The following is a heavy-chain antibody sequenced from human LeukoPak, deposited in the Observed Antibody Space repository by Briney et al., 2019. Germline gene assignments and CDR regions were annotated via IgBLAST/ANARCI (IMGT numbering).Heavy chain of an antibody. V-gene: IGHV1-69*06. D-gene: IGHD3-16*02. CDR3: ANGEYYDYVWGSYRFNYFDY. CDR2: IIPIFGTA. CDR1: GGTFSSYA. J-gene: IGHJ4*02. Sequence: SVKVSCKASGGTFSSYAISWVRQAPGQGLEWMGGIIPIFGTANYAQKFQGRVTITADKSTSTAYMELSSLRSEDTAVYYCANGEYYDYVWGSYRFNYFDYWGQGTLVTVSS.